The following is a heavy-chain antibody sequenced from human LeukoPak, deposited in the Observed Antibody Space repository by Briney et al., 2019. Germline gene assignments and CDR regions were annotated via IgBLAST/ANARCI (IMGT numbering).Heavy chain of an antibody. J-gene: IGHJ3*02. CDR1: GGSISSSSYY. CDR3: ARVRFGPLTGPDAFDI. D-gene: IGHD3-16*01. V-gene: IGHV4-39*01. CDR2: IYSSGIT. Sequence: NPSETLSLTCTVSGGSISSSSYYWGWIRQPPGKGLEWIGNIYSSGITNYNASLKSRVTISVDTSKNQFSLKLSSVTAADTAVYYCARVRFGPLTGPDAFDIWGQGTMVTVSS.